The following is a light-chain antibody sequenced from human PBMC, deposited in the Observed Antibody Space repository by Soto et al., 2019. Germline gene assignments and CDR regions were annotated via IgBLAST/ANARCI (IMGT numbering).Light chain of an antibody. CDR1: SSDVGASDY. CDR3: SSYTTSHTLV. Sequence: QSALTQPASVSESPGQSITISCTGTSSDVGASDYVSWYQQHPGKAPQLIIYEISNRPSGVSNRFSGSKSGNTASLTISGLQPKDESDYYCSSYTTSHTLVFGGGTKLTVL. J-gene: IGLJ2*01. V-gene: IGLV2-14*01. CDR2: EIS.